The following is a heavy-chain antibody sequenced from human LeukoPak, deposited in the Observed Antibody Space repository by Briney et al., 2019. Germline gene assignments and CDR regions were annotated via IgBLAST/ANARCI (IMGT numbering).Heavy chain of an antibody. D-gene: IGHD3-16*01. J-gene: IGHJ6*03. V-gene: IGHV4-34*01. Sequence: SETLSLTCAVYGGSFSGYYWSWIRQPPGKGLEWIGEINRSGSTNYNPSLKSRVTISVDTSKNQFSLKLSSVTAADTAVYYCARTPRRYYYYYMDVWGKGTTVTVSS. CDR2: INRSGST. CDR3: ARTPRRYYYYYMDV. CDR1: GGSFSGYY.